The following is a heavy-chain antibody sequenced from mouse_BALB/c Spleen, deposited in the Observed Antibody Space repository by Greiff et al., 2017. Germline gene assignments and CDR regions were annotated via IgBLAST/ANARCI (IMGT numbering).Heavy chain of an antibody. Sequence: EVKLQESGGGLVQPGGSLKLSCAASGFTFSSYGMSWVRQTPDKRLELVATINSNGGSTYYPDSVKGRFTISRDNAKNTLYLQMSSLKSEDTAMYYCARERYYGNSVPYYYFDYWGQGTTLTVSS. J-gene: IGHJ2*01. CDR2: INSNGGST. V-gene: IGHV5-6-3*01. CDR1: GFTFSSYG. CDR3: ARERYYGNSVPYYYFDY. D-gene: IGHD2-1*01.